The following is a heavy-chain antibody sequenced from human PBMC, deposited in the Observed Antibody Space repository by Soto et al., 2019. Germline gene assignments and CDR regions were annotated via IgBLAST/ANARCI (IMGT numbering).Heavy chain of an antibody. CDR3: VRKSEPMRTIVTLAY. V-gene: IGHV1-18*01. Sequence: QVQMVQSANEVKRPGASVKVSCKASGYTFTTYGISWVRQAPGQGLERMGWISAYYGDTKYEPEVQGRATLTTDISTNTAYMELRNLRADDTAMYFCVRKSEPMRTIVTLAYWGQGTLVSVSS. D-gene: IGHD2-15*01. CDR1: GYTFTTYG. CDR2: ISAYYGDT. J-gene: IGHJ4*02.